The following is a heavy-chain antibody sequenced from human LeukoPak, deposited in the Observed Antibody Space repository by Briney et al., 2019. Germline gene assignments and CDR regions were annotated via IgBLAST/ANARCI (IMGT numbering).Heavy chain of an antibody. CDR3: AKLANRIAAAGTNYYYYYGMDV. CDR2: ISGSGGST. D-gene: IGHD6-13*01. V-gene: IGHV3-23*01. J-gene: IGHJ6*02. CDR1: GFTFSSYA. Sequence: GGSLRLSCAASGFTFSSYAMSWVRQAPGKGLEWVSAISGSGGSTYYADSVKGRFTISRDNSKNTLYLQMNSLRAEDTAVYYCAKLANRIAAAGTNYYYYYGMDVWGQGTTVTVSS.